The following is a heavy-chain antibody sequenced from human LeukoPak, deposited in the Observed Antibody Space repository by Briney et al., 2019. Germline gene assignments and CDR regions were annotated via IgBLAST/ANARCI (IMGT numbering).Heavy chain of an antibody. Sequence: ASVKVSCKASGYTFTGYYMHWVRQAPGQGLEWMGRINPNSGGTNYAQKFQGRVTMTRDTSISTAYMELSRLRSDDTAVYYCARDSIEYSSSPGSFDYWGQGTLVTVSS. V-gene: IGHV1-2*06. J-gene: IGHJ4*02. CDR2: INPNSGGT. CDR3: ARDSIEYSSSPGSFDY. CDR1: GYTFTGYY. D-gene: IGHD6-6*01.